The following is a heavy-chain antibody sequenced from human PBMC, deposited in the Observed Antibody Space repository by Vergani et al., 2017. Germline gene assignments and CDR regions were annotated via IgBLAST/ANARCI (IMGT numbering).Heavy chain of an antibody. J-gene: IGHJ5*02. V-gene: IGHV4-61*02. Sequence: QVQLQESGPGLVKPSQTLSLTCTVSGASINNDFYSWHWIRQPAGKGLEWIGRIYVSGITADNSSLQSRVSMSVVTSKNQFSLTLTSVTAADTAVYYCARHSTVEWLVKLRWIDPWGQGILVTVSS. CDR3: ARHSTVEWLVKLRWIDP. CDR1: GASINNDFYS. D-gene: IGHD6-19*01. CDR2: IYVSGIT.